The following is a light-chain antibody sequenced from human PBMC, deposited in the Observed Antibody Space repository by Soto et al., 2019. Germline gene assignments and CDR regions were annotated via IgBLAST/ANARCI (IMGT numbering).Light chain of an antibody. J-gene: IGKJ3*01. CDR1: HSVSSY. CDR3: QQRSNWPRIFT. Sequence: EMVLTQSPATLSLSPGERATRSCRASHSVSSYFAWYQQKHGQAPRLLIYDASNRATSIPARFSGSGSGTDFTLTISSLEPEDFAVYYCQQRSNWPRIFTFGPGTKVDIK. CDR2: DAS. V-gene: IGKV3-11*01.